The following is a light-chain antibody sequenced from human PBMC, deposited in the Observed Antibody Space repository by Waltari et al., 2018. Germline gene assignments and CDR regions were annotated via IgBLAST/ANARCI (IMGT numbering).Light chain of an antibody. CDR3: GTWDSSLSAVV. J-gene: IGLJ2*01. CDR1: SSTIGNNY. V-gene: IGLV1-51*01. Sequence: QSVLTQPPSVSAAPGQKVTISCSVSSSTIGNNYVSWYQQLPGTAPKLLIYDNNTRPSGFPDRFSGSKSGTSATLGITGLQTGDEADYYCGTWDSSLSAVVFGGGTKLTVL. CDR2: DNN.